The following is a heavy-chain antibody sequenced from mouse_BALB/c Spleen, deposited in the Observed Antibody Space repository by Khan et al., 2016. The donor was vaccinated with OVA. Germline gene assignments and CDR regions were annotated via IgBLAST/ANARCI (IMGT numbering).Heavy chain of an antibody. CDR1: GFTFSDYY. J-gene: IGHJ3*01. CDR2: ISDGGTYT. Sequence: EVELVESGGGLVKPGGSLKLSCAASGFTFSDYYMYWVRQTPEKRLEWVATISDGGTYTYYPDSVKGRFTISRDDAKNNLCLQMSSLKSEDTAMYYCARGYYGDPFAYWGQGTLVTFSA. V-gene: IGHV5-4*02. D-gene: IGHD2-13*01. CDR3: ARGYYGDPFAY.